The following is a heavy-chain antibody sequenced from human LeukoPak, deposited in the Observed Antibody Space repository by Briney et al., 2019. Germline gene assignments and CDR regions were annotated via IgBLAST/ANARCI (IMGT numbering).Heavy chain of an antibody. J-gene: IGHJ5*01. CDR2: VDYTGGT. CDR3: ARGVWLSGWFDS. D-gene: IGHD5-12*01. Sequence: SETLSLTCSITGGSLSRFYWSLIRQSPRKGLEWIGYVDYTGGTKYNPSLKTRVTISVDTSKNQFSLRLRSVTAADTAVYYCARGVWLSGWFDSWGQGILVTVSS. V-gene: IGHV4-59*01. CDR1: GGSLSRFY.